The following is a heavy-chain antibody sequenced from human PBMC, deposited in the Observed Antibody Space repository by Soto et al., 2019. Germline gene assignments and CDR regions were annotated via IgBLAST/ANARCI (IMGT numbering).Heavy chain of an antibody. CDR1: GGSISRDNYF. V-gene: IGHV4-30-4*01. D-gene: IGHD2-21*02. CDR2: IYYSGST. Sequence: QVQLQESGPGLVKPSQTLSLTCTVSGGSISRDNYFWSWIRQPPGKGLEWIGYIYYSGSTYYNSSLKSRVTISIDTSKNQFSLELSSVTAADTAVYYCARASQGDFLDSWGQGTLVTVSS. CDR3: ARASQGDFLDS. J-gene: IGHJ4*02.